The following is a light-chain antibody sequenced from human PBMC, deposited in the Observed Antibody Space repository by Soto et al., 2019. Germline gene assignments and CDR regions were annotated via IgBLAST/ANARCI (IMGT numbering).Light chain of an antibody. CDR3: QQYGLDVT. J-gene: IGKJ5*01. V-gene: IGKV3-20*01. CDR2: GAS. CDR1: QSVSSSY. Sequence: EIVLTQSPGTLSLSPGERATLSCRASQSVSSSYLAWYQQKPGQAPRLLIYGASSRATGIPDRFSGSGSGTDFTLTISRLEPEAFPVYYCQQYGLDVTFGQGTRLEIK.